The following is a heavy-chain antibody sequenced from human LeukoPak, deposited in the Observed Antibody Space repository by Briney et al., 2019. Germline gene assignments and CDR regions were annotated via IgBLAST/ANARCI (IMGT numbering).Heavy chain of an antibody. J-gene: IGHJ6*03. CDR3: ASGTSIFGASTLGMGYMDV. V-gene: IGHV1-2*02. CDR1: GYTFSGYY. CDR2: INPNSGGT. D-gene: IGHD3-3*01. Sequence: ASVKVSCKASGYTFSGYYIHWMRQAPGQRLEWMGWINPNSGGTNYAQNFQGRVTITRDTSINTAYMELSRLRSDDTAVYYCASGTSIFGASTLGMGYMDVWGKGTTVTVSS.